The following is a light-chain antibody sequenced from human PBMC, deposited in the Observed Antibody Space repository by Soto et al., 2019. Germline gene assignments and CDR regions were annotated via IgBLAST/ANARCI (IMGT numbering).Light chain of an antibody. Sequence: LTQPASVSGSPGQSITISCTGTGSDVGGYDYVSWYQHHPGKAPKVMIYEVTNRPLGVSNRFSGSKSGNTASLTISGLLAEDEADYYCSSYASSSTYVFGTGTKVTVL. CDR2: EVT. CDR1: GSDVGGYDY. V-gene: IGLV2-14*01. CDR3: SSYASSSTYV. J-gene: IGLJ1*01.